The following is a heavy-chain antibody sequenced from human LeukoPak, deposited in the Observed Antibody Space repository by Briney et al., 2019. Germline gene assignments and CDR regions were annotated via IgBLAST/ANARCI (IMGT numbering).Heavy chain of an antibody. CDR2: INHSGST. Sequence: SETLSLTCAVYGGSFSGYYWSWIRQPPGKGLEWIGEINHSGSTNYNPSLKSRVTISVDTSKNQFSLKLSSVTAADTAVYYCARGVNWNYGFDYWGQGTLVTVSS. CDR3: ARGVNWNYGFDY. CDR1: GGSFSGYY. V-gene: IGHV4-34*01. J-gene: IGHJ4*02. D-gene: IGHD1-7*01.